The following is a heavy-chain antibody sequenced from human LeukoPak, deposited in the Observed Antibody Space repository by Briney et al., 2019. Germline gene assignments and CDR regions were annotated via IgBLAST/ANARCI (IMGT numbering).Heavy chain of an antibody. D-gene: IGHD1-26*01. V-gene: IGHV1-8*01. CDR3: ARGVRVILVGATSYYFDY. J-gene: IGHJ4*02. CDR1: GYTFSSYD. Sequence: GASVKVSCKASGYTFSSYDINWVRQATGQGLEWMGWMNPNSGNTGYAQKFQGRVTMTRNTSISTAYMELSSLRSEDTAVYYCARGVRVILVGATSYYFDYWGQGTLVTVSS. CDR2: MNPNSGNT.